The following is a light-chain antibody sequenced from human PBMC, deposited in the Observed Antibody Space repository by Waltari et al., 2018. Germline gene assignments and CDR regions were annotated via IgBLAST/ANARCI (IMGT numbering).Light chain of an antibody. CDR2: NNN. CDR1: SSNIGAGYD. CDR3: QSYDTSLSGSI. J-gene: IGLJ2*01. Sequence: VLTQPPSLSGAPGQRVTISCTGSSSNIGAGYDIHWYQQYPGAAPKVLIYNNNNRPSGVPDRFSGSKSGTSASLAITGLQAEDEADYYCQSYDTSLSGSIFGGGTKLTVL. V-gene: IGLV1-40*01.